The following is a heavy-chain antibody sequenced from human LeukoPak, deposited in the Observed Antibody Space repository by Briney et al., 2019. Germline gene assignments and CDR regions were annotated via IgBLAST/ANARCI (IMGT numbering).Heavy chain of an antibody. D-gene: IGHD3-22*01. CDR1: GGTFSSYA. CDR2: IIPIFGTA. Sequence: PEASVKVSCKASGGTFSSYAISWVRQAPGQGLEWMGGIIPIFGTANYAQKFHGRVTITADESTSTAYMELSSLRSEDTAVYYCANSPFRDSYDRSGYFSHRSYYFDYWGQGTLVTVSS. J-gene: IGHJ4*02. CDR3: ANSPFRDSYDRSGYFSHRSYYFDY. V-gene: IGHV1-69*13.